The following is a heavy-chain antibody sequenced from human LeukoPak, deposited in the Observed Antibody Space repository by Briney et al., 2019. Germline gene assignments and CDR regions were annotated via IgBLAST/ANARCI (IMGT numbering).Heavy chain of an antibody. CDR1: SGSISTSSYC. CDR3: ARHPSSAWHADY. D-gene: IGHD6-25*01. J-gene: IGHJ4*01. V-gene: IGHV4-39*01. CDR2: ISYSGTT. Sequence: SETLSLTCTVSSGSISTSSYCWGWIRQPLGKGLEWIGSISYSGTTYYNPSLKSRVTISVDTSNNQFSLRLTSVTAADTAVYFCARHPSSAWHADYWGHGTLVTV.